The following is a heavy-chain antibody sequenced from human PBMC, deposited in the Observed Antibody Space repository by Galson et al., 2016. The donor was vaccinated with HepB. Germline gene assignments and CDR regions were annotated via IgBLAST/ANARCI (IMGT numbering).Heavy chain of an antibody. J-gene: IGHJ6*02. CDR1: GFSLSTSGMC. V-gene: IGHV2-70*01. D-gene: IGHD4-17*01. CDR2: IEWADDK. Sequence: PALVKPTQTLTLTCTFSGFSLSTSGMCVSWIRQPPGKALEWLALIEWADDKYYSTSLKTRLTISKDTSKNQVVLTVTNMDPVDTAMYYCARLLYGDYPYGMDVWGQGTTVTVSS. CDR3: ARLLYGDYPYGMDV.